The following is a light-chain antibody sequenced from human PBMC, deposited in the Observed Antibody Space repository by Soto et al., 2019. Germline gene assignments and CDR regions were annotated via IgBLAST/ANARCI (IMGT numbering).Light chain of an antibody. J-gene: IGLJ1*01. V-gene: IGLV1-47*01. Sequence: QSALTQPPSASGTPGQRVTISCSGSSSNIGSNYVYWYQQLPGTAPKLLIYRNNQRPSGVPDRFSGSKSGTSASLAISGLRSEDEADYYCAAWDDSLTYVFGTGTQLTVL. CDR1: SSNIGSNY. CDR2: RNN. CDR3: AAWDDSLTYV.